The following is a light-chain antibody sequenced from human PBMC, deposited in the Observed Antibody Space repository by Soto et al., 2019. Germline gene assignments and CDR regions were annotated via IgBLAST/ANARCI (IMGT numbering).Light chain of an antibody. CDR3: QQYAGSRWT. J-gene: IGKJ1*01. V-gene: IGKV3-20*01. CDR2: GTP. Sequence: DIVLTQSPGTLSLSPGERATLSCRASQSVGSAYLAWYQHKPGQAPRLLIYGTPSRATGIADRFTGSGSGTDFTLTISRLEPEDFAGYYCQQYAGSRWTFGQGTKV. CDR1: QSVGSAY.